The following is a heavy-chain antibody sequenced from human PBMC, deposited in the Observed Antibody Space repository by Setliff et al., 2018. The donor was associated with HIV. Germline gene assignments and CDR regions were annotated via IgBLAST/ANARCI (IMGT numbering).Heavy chain of an antibody. V-gene: IGHV4-39*07. D-gene: IGHD1-26*01. CDR2: IYYSGSV. CDR1: GGSIIYTSYY. J-gene: IGHJ3*01. Sequence: SETLSLTCTVSGGSIIYTSYYWGWIRQPPGKGLEWIGSIYYSGSVYYNPSLKSRVTISVDTTKNQFSLKVKSVTAADTAVYYCAKSIVGGTTHAFDLWGQGTMVTVTS. CDR3: AKSIVGGTTHAFDL.